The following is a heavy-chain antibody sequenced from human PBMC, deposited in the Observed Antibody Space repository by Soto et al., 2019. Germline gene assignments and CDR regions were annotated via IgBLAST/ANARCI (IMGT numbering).Heavy chain of an antibody. J-gene: IGHJ3*02. CDR2: IYWDDDK. V-gene: IGHV2-5*02. Sequence: QITLKESGPTLVKPTQTLTLTCTFSGFSLSTSGVGVGWIRQPPGKALEWLALIYWDDDKRYSPSLKSRLTITKDTSKNQVVLTMTNMDPVDTATYYCVHQLLRYSPDAFDIWGQGTMVTVSS. CDR1: GFSLSTSGVG. D-gene: IGHD3-9*01. CDR3: VHQLLRYSPDAFDI.